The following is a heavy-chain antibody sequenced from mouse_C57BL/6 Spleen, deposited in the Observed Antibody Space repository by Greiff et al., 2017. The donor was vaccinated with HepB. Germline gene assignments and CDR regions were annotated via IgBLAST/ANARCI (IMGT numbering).Heavy chain of an antibody. Sequence: QVQLQQSGAELARPGASVKMSCKASGYTFTSYTMHWVKQRPGQGLEWIGYINPSSGYTKYNQKFKDKATLTAYKSSSTAYMQLSSLTSEDSAVYYCERSGGNYLDWYFDVWGTGTTVTVSS. CDR1: GYTFTSYT. CDR3: ERSGGNYLDWYFDV. J-gene: IGHJ1*03. V-gene: IGHV1-4*01. CDR2: INPSSGYT. D-gene: IGHD2-1*01.